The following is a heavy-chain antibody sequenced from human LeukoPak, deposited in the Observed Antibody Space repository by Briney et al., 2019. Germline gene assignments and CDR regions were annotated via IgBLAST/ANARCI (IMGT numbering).Heavy chain of an antibody. D-gene: IGHD6-13*01. CDR1: GDSISSYY. CDR2: IYTSGST. Sequence: PSETLSVTCTVSGDSISSYYWSWIRQPAGKGLEWIGRIYTSGSTNYNPSLKSRVTMSVDTSKNQFSLKLTSVTAADTAVYYCARDGRGAASMYYYYMDVWGKGTTVTVSS. CDR3: ARDGRGAASMYYYYMDV. J-gene: IGHJ6*03. V-gene: IGHV4-4*07.